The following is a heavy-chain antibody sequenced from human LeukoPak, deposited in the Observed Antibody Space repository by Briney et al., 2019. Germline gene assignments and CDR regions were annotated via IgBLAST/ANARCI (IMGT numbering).Heavy chain of an antibody. D-gene: IGHD6-13*01. CDR2: IIPILGIA. J-gene: IGHJ4*02. V-gene: IGHV1-69*04. CDR3: ARDRPQKYSSSWYLFDY. CDR1: GGTFSSYA. Sequence: GSSVKVSCKASGGTFSSYAISWVQQAPGQGLEWMGRIIPILGIANYAQKFQGRVTITADKSTSTAYMELSSLRSEDTAVYYCARDRPQKYSSSWYLFDYWGQGTLVTVSS.